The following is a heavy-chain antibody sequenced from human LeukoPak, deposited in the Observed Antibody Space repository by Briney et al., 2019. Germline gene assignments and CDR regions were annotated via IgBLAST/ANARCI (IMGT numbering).Heavy chain of an antibody. Sequence: SVTVSCKASGGTFSSYAISWVRQAPGQGLGWMGGIIPIFGTANYAQKFQGRVTITADKSTSTAYMELSSLRSEDTAVYYCALSSSWYIVWFDPWGQGTLVTVSS. D-gene: IGHD6-13*01. CDR2: IIPIFGTA. V-gene: IGHV1-69*06. CDR1: GGTFSSYA. CDR3: ALSSSWYIVWFDP. J-gene: IGHJ5*02.